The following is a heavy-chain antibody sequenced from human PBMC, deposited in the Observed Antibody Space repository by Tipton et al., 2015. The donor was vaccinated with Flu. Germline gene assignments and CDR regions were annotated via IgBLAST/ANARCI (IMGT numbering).Heavy chain of an antibody. CDR3: ARDLHPTSNWFDP. Sequence: TLSLTCTVSGGSINSTTHYWGWVRQPPGKGLEWIATVFHSGLTYYNPSLKSRVSIAIDTSKNQFSLRMNSVTAADSAVYYCARDLHPTSNWFDPWGQGTLVTVSS. V-gene: IGHV4-39*07. J-gene: IGHJ5*02. CDR2: VFHSGLT. CDR1: GGSINSTTHY.